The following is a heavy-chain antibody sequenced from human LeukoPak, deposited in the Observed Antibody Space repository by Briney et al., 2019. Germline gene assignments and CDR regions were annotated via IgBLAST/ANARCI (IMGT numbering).Heavy chain of an antibody. D-gene: IGHD3-22*01. J-gene: IGHJ4*02. V-gene: IGHV4-4*02. Sequence: SGTLSLTCAVSGGSISSSKWWSWVRQPPGKGLECIGEIYHSGSSNYNPSLKSRVTISVDKSKNQFSLKLSSVTAADTAVYYCASRYYDSSGYYPFDYWGQGTLVTVSS. CDR3: ASRYYDSSGYYPFDY. CDR2: IYHSGSS. CDR1: GGSISSSKW.